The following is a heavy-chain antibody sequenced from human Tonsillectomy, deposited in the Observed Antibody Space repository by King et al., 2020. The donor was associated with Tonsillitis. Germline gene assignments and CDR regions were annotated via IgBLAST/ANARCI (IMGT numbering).Heavy chain of an antibody. CDR2: VIPTLGPA. V-gene: IGHV1-69*01. CDR3: ARGEDYSYFDH. J-gene: IGHJ4*02. D-gene: IGHD4-11*01. CDR1: GGPFSSHA. Sequence: QQQLVQSGAEVKKPGSAMEVSCKASGGPFSSHAISWVRQAPGQGLEWMGGVIPTLGPASYAQKFWGRVTMTADESTSTVYMELSSLRSEDTAVYYCARGEDYSYFDHWGQGTLVTVSS.